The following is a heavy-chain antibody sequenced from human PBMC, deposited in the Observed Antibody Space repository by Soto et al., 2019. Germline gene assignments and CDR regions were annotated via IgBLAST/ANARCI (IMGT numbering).Heavy chain of an antibody. V-gene: IGHV4-39*01. CDR2: IYYSGST. CDR1: GGSISSSSYY. J-gene: IGHJ4*02. D-gene: IGHD5-12*01. CDR3: ARRGDGYNLDY. Sequence: SETLSLTCTVSGGSISSSSYYWGWIRQPPGKGLEWIGSIYYSGSTYYNPSLKSRVTISVDTSKNQFSLKLSSVTAADTAVYYCARRGDGYNLDYWGQGTLVT.